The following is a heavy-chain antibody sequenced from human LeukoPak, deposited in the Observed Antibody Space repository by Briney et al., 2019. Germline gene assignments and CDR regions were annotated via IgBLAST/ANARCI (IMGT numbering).Heavy chain of an antibody. D-gene: IGHD3-22*01. V-gene: IGHV4-38-2*02. CDR3: AGDPHRDSSGYYYLFWFDP. CDR2: IYHSGST. Sequence: SETLSLTCTVSGYSISSGYYWGWIRQPPGKGLEWIGSIYHSGSTYYNPSLKSRVTISVDTSKNQFSLKLSSVTAADTAVYYCAGDPHRDSSGYYYLFWFDPWGQGTLVTVSS. J-gene: IGHJ5*02. CDR1: GYSISSGYY.